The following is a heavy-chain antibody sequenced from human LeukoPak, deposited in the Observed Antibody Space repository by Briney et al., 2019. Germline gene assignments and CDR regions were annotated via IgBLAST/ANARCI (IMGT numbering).Heavy chain of an antibody. Sequence: SETLSLTCSVSGGSISRHYWSWIRQPPGKGLEWIGNILNGGKTHYHPSLKSRVTISGDTSKNQFSLKLSSVTAADTAVYFCARKDPGYSGYSDFDYWGQGSLVTVSS. D-gene: IGHD5-12*01. CDR2: ILNGGKT. J-gene: IGHJ4*02. CDR3: ARKDPGYSGYSDFDY. V-gene: IGHV4-59*08. CDR1: GGSISRHY.